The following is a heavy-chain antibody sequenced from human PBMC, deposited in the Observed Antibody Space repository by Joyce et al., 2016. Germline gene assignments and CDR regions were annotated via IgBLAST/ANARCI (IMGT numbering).Heavy chain of an antibody. J-gene: IGHJ1*01. CDR2: ISHEAESQ. CDR3: AKGALADQLLPPADL. Sequence: QFQLVESGGRVVQPGRSLRLSCRASGFTFNSFAMHWVRQAPGKGLEWVAVISHEAESQFYGESSKGRFTISRDNYKNTLDLQMNSLRVEDTAVYYCAKGALADQLLPPADLWGQGTLVTVSS. CDR1: GFTFNSFA. D-gene: IGHD1-1*01. V-gene: IGHV3-30*18.